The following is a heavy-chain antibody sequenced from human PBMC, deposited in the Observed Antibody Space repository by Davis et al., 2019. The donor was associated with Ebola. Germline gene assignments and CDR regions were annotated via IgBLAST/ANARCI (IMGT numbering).Heavy chain of an antibody. J-gene: IGHJ4*02. CDR2: IKQDGSEK. Sequence: GESLKISCAASGFTFSSYWMSWVRQAPGKGLEWVANIKQDGSEKYYVDSVKGRFTISRDNAKNSLYLQMNSLRAEDTAVYYCARDSSEYSSSSQVYFDYWGQGTLVTVSS. V-gene: IGHV3-7*01. CDR3: ARDSSEYSSSSQVYFDY. D-gene: IGHD6-6*01. CDR1: GFTFSSYW.